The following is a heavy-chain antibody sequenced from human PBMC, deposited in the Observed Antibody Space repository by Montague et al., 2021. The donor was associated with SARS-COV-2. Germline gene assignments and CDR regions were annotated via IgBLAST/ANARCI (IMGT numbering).Heavy chain of an antibody. V-gene: IGHV3-48*03. J-gene: IGHJ4*02. D-gene: IGHD2-15*01. CDR2: ISYSGSTK. CDR1: DFSFKNYE. CDR3: TRDESETSGFDF. Sequence: SLRLSCAASDFSFKNYEMNWDRQAPGRGLEWVSYISYSGSTKYYADSVKGRFTISRDNAKASLFLQMNSLRVEDTAIYYCTRDESETSGFDFWGQGTLVTVSS.